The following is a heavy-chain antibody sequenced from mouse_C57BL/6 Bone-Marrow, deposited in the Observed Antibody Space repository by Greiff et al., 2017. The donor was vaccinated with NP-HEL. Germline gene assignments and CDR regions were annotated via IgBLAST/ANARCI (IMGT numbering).Heavy chain of an antibody. V-gene: IGHV5-6*02. CDR3: ARRGDGYDWFAY. CDR2: ISSGGSYT. D-gene: IGHD2-2*01. J-gene: IGHJ3*01. Sequence: EVKLMESGGDLVKPGGSLKLSCAASGFTFSSYGMSWVRQTPDKRLEWVATISSGGSYTYYPDSVKGRFTISRDNAKNTLYLQMSSLKSEETAMYSCARRGDGYDWFAYWGQGTLVTVSA. CDR1: GFTFSSYG.